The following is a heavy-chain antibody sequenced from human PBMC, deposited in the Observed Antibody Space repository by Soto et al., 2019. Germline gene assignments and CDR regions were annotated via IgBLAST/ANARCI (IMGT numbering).Heavy chain of an antibody. CDR2: IYYSGST. CDR3: ARLSGSVLYYFDY. D-gene: IGHD2-15*01. Sequence: PSETLSLTCTVSGGSISSSSYYWGWIRQPPGKGLEWIGYIYYSGSTNYNPSLKSRVTISVDTSKNQFSLKLSSVTAADTAVYYCARLSGSVLYYFDYWGQGTLVTVSS. V-gene: IGHV4-39*01. CDR1: GGSISSSSYY. J-gene: IGHJ4*02.